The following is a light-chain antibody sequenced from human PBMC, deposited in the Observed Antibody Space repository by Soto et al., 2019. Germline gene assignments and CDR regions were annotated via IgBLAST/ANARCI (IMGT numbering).Light chain of an antibody. CDR1: SSDVGGYNY. CDR2: DVS. Sequence: QSALTQPASVSGSPGQSITISCTGTSSDVGGYNYVSWYQQHPGKAPKLMIYDVSNRHSGVSNRFSGSKSGNTASLTISGLQAEDEADYYCSSYTSSSTIFVVFGGGTKLTVL. CDR3: SSYTSSSTIFVV. V-gene: IGLV2-14*01. J-gene: IGLJ2*01.